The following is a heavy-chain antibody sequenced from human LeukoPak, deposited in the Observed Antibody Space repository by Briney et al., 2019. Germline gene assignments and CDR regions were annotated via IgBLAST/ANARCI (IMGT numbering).Heavy chain of an antibody. J-gene: IGHJ6*02. D-gene: IGHD3-10*01. Sequence: GGSLRLSCAVSGFTFSNYWMSWVRQAPGKGLEWVAYIKQDGSEKYYVDSVKGRFTISRDNAKNTLYLQMNSLRAEDTAMYYCARDYGRSRDYGMDVWGQGTTVTVSS. CDR1: GFTFSNYW. CDR3: ARDYGRSRDYGMDV. CDR2: IKQDGSEK. V-gene: IGHV3-7*01.